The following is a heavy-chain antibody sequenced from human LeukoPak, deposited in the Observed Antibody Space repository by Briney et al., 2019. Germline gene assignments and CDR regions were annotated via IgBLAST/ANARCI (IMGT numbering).Heavy chain of an antibody. Sequence: PSETLSLTCTVSGGSISGSSYYWGWIRQPPGKGLDWIGSIYHSGSTYYNPSLKSRVTISVDTSKNQFSLKLSSVTAADTAVYYCARDRGQVLWFGELLKWDPDAFDIWGQGTMVTVSS. CDR1: GGSISGSSYY. V-gene: IGHV4-39*07. J-gene: IGHJ3*02. CDR3: ARDRGQVLWFGELLKWDPDAFDI. CDR2: IYHSGST. D-gene: IGHD3-10*01.